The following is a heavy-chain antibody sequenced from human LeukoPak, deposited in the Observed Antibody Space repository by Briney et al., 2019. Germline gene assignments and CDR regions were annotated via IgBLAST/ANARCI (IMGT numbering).Heavy chain of an antibody. CDR1: GYTFTGYY. Sequence: ASVKVSCKASGYTFTGYYMHWVRQAPGQGPEWMGWINPNSGGTNYAQKFQGRVTMTRDTSISTAYMELSRLRSDDTAVYYCARDSSASSGHFDYWGQGTLVTVSS. CDR2: INPNSGGT. CDR3: ARDSSASSGHFDY. V-gene: IGHV1-2*02. D-gene: IGHD6-25*01. J-gene: IGHJ4*02.